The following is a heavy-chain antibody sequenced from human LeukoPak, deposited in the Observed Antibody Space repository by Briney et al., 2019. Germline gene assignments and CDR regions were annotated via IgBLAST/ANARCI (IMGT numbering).Heavy chain of an antibody. CDR3: AELGITMIGGV. CDR2: ISSSGSTI. J-gene: IGHJ6*04. V-gene: IGHV3-48*03. D-gene: IGHD3-10*02. Sequence: SGGSLRLSCAASGFTFSSYEMNWVRQATGKGLEGVSHISSSGSTIYYADSVKGRFTISRDNAKNSLYLQMNSLRAEDTAVYYCAELGITMIGGVWGKGTTVTISS. CDR1: GFTFSSYE.